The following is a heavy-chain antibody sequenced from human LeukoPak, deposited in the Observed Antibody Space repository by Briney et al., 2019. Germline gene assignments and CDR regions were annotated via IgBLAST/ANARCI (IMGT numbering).Heavy chain of an antibody. CDR1: GYTFTSYG. CDR2: INPSGGST. J-gene: IGHJ4*02. Sequence: ASVKVSCKASGYTFTSYGITWVRQAPGQGLEWMGIINPSGGSTSYAQKFQGRVTMTRDMSTSTVYMELSSLRSEDTAVYYCARVNRAARYLDYWGQGTLVTVSS. D-gene: IGHD6-6*01. CDR3: ARVNRAARYLDY. V-gene: IGHV1-46*01.